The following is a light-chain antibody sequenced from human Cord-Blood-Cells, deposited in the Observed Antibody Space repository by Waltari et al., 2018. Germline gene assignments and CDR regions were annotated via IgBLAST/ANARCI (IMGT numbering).Light chain of an antibody. J-gene: IGLJ1*01. CDR3: AAWDDSLNGPV. CDR1: SPNIGSNP. Sequence: QSVLTQPPSASGTPGQRVALSCSGSSPNIGSNPVTWYQQLPGTAPKLLIYRNNQRPSGVPDRFSGSKSGTSASLAISGLQAEDEADYYCAAWDDSLNGPVFGTGTKVTVL. V-gene: IGLV1-44*01. CDR2: RNN.